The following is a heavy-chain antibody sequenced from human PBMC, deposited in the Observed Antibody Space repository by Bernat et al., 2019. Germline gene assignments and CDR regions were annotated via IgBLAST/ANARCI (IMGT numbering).Heavy chain of an antibody. J-gene: IGHJ6*02. D-gene: IGHD4-17*01. CDR3: ARVRDDYGDSDYYYGMDV. V-gene: IGHV1-2*04. Sequence: QVQLVQSGAEVKKPGASVKVSCKASGYTFTGYYMHWVRQAPGQGLEWMGWINPNSGGTNYAQKFQGWVTMTRDPSISTAYMELSRLRSDDTAVYYCARVRDDYGDSDYYYGMDVWGQGTTVTVS. CDR1: GYTFTGYY. CDR2: INPNSGGT.